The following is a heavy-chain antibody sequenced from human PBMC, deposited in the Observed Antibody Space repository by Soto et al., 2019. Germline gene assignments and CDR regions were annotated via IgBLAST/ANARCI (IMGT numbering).Heavy chain of an antibody. CDR2: IWYDGSNK. V-gene: IGHV3-33*01. CDR3: ARPTMTTGYYYGMDV. J-gene: IGHJ6*02. Sequence: QVQLVESGGGVVQPGRSLRLSCAASGFTFSSYGMHWVRQAPGKGLEWVAVIWYDGSNKYYADSVKGRFTISRDNSKNPLHLQMNSLRAEDTAVYYCARPTMTTGYYYGMDVWGQGTTVTVSS. CDR1: GFTFSSYG. D-gene: IGHD4-4*01.